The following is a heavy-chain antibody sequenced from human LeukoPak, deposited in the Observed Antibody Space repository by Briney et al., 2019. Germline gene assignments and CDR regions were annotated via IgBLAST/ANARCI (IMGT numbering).Heavy chain of an antibody. J-gene: IGHJ4*02. CDR3: VRDAIAAAGTGG. D-gene: IGHD6-13*01. CDR2: INPKSGGT. Sequence: GASVKVSCKASGYTFTGYYMHWVRHAPGQGLEWMGWINPKSGGTNYAQNFQGRVTMTRDTSISTAYMELSGLRSDDRAVYYCVRDAIAAAGTGGWGQGTLVTVSS. CDR1: GYTFTGYY. V-gene: IGHV1-2*02.